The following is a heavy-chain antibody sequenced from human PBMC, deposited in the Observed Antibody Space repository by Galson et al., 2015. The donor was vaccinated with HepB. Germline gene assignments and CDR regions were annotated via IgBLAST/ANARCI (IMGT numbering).Heavy chain of an antibody. CDR3: ARAAGDSSTYANDY. J-gene: IGHJ4*02. CDR1: GASISSSLYY. D-gene: IGHD5-18*01. V-gene: IGHV4-39*07. Sequence: ETLSLTCTVSGASISSSLYYWVWVRQPPEKGLEWIGSIYYTGNTYYTSSLKSRVTISADMSKNQFSLKVNSVTAADTAVYYCARAAGDSSTYANDYWGQGALVTVSS. CDR2: IYYTGNT.